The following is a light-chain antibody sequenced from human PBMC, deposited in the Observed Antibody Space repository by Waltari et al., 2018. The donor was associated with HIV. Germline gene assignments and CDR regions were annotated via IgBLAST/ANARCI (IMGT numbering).Light chain of an antibody. J-gene: IGLJ2*01. CDR1: SSYVGGYNY. Sequence: QSALTQPASVSGSPGQSITISCTGTSSYVGGYNYFFWYQQHPAKPPTLLLYEVSNRPSGVYHRFSGSKSGHTASLTITGLQAEDEADYYCSSYTNTSTLVFGGGTKVTVL. CDR2: EVS. CDR3: SSYTNTSTLV. V-gene: IGLV2-14*01.